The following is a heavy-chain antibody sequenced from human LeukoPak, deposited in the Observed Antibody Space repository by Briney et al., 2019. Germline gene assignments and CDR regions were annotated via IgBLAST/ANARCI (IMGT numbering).Heavy chain of an antibody. CDR1: GYSFTGHY. Sequence: ASVKVSCKASGYSFTGHYMHWVRQAPGQGLEWMGWINPKSGGTNYAQKFQGRVTMTRDTSISTAYMDMSSLRSDDTAVYYCASNGYSGYSPFDYWGQGTLVTASS. CDR3: ASNGYSGYSPFDY. D-gene: IGHD5-12*01. J-gene: IGHJ4*02. CDR2: INPKSGGT. V-gene: IGHV1-2*02.